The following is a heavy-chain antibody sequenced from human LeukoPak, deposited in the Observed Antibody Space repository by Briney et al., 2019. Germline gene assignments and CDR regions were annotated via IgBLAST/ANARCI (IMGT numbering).Heavy chain of an antibody. CDR1: GYSISSGYY. J-gene: IGHJ5*02. Sequence: SETLSLTCAVSGYSISSGYYWGWIRQPPGKGLEWIGSIYHSGSTYYNPSLKSRVTISVDTSKNQFSLKLSSVTAADTAVYYCARHVYIVVVLAATTNWFDPWGQGTLVTVSS. V-gene: IGHV4-38-2*01. CDR3: ARHVYIVVVLAATTNWFDP. CDR2: IYHSGST. D-gene: IGHD2-15*01.